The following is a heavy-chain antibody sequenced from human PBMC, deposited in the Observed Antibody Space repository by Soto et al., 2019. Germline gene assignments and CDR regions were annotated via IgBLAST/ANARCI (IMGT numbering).Heavy chain of an antibody. V-gene: IGHV3-30*18. CDR1: GFTFSRYD. CDR3: AKDRGDGFKGFFGY. Sequence: GGSLRLSCAASGFTFSRYDMHWVRQAPGKGLEWLAVISLDGSNKYYGDSVKGRLTVSRDNSENTLYLQINSLRPEDTAVYYCAKDRGDGFKGFFGYWGQGTLVTVSS. CDR2: ISLDGSNK. J-gene: IGHJ4*02. D-gene: IGHD5-12*01.